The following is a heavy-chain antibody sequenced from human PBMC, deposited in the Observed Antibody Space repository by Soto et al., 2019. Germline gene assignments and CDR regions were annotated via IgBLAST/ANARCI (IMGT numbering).Heavy chain of an antibody. CDR1: GGSISSSSYY. V-gene: IGHV4-39*01. J-gene: IGHJ4*02. Sequence: SETLSLTCTVSGGSISSSSYYWGWIRQPPGKGLEWIGSIYYSGSTYYNPSLKSRVTISVDTSKNQFSLKLSSVTAADTAVYYCATLGGDILTGHSGPFDYWGQGTLVTVSS. CDR3: ATLGGDILTGHSGPFDY. CDR2: IYYSGST. D-gene: IGHD3-9*01.